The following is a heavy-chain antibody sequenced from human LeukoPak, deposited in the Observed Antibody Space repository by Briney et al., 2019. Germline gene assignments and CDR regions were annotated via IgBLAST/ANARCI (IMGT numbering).Heavy chain of an antibody. CDR2: INPNSGGT. CDR3: ARFPTLKAKYYYYGMDV. V-gene: IGHV1-2*06. J-gene: IGHJ6*02. Sequence: GASVTVSCTASGYTFTGYYMHWVRQAPGQGLEWMGRINPNSGGTNYAQKFQGRVTMTRDTSISTAYMELSRLRSDDTAVYYCARFPTLKAKYYYYGMDVWGQGTTVTVSS. CDR1: GYTFTGYY.